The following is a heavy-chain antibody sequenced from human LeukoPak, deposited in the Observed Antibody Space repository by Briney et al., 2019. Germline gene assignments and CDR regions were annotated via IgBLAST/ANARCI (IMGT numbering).Heavy chain of an antibody. V-gene: IGHV1-8*01. D-gene: IGHD1-26*01. J-gene: IGHJ4*02. CDR2: MNPNSGNT. CDR1: GYTFTSYD. Sequence: ASVKVSCKASGYTFTSYDINWVRQATGQGLEWMGWMNPNSGNTGYAQKFQGRVTMTRNTSISTAYMELSSLRSEDTAVYYCARDPGIIVGATQWGQGTLVTVSS. CDR3: ARDPGIIVGATQ.